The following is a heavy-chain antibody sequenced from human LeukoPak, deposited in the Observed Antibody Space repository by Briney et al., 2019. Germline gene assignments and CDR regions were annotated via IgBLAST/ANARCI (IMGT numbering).Heavy chain of an antibody. D-gene: IGHD1-26*01. CDR3: ARDPYSGNYGAYYYYYMDV. CDR2: ITSSSTYI. J-gene: IGHJ6*03. Sequence: GGSLRLSCAASGFTFSSYNMNWVRQAPGKGLEWVSSITSSSTYIYYADSVRGRFTISRDNTKNSLYLQMNSLRAEDTAVYFCARDPYSGNYGAYYYYYMDVWGKGTTVTISS. CDR1: GFTFSSYN. V-gene: IGHV3-21*01.